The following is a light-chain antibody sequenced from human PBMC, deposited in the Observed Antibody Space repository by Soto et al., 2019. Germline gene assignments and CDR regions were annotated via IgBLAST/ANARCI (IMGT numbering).Light chain of an antibody. J-gene: IGLJ2*01. CDR1: GSDVASYDY. CDR3: SSYADTNNLV. Sequence: QSALTQPPSASGSPGQSVTISCTGTGSDVASYDYVSWYQQHPGKAPKLIIYEVTKRPSGVPDRFSASKSDTTASLTVSGLQAEDEADYYCSSYADTNNLVFGGGTKLTVL. V-gene: IGLV2-8*01. CDR2: EVT.